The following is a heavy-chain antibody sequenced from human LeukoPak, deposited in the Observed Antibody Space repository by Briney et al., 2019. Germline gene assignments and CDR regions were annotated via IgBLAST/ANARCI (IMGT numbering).Heavy chain of an antibody. J-gene: IGHJ6*02. Sequence: ASVKVSCKASGHTTTTYAIHWVRQAPGQGLEWMGWINAGNGNIKYSQKFQGRVTITGDTSASTAYMELSSLRSEDTAVYYCARGYCSSTSCYMDVWGQGTTVT. D-gene: IGHD2-2*01. CDR3: ARGYCSSTSCYMDV. CDR2: INAGNGNI. CDR1: GHTTTTYA. V-gene: IGHV1-3*01.